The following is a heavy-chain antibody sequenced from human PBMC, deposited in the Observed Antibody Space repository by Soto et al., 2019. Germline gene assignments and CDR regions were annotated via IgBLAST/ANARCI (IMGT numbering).Heavy chain of an antibody. V-gene: IGHV1-18*01. J-gene: IGHJ4*02. D-gene: IGHD1-1*01. CDR1: GYAFTTYG. CDR2: ISAHNGNT. CDR3: ARGRYGDY. Sequence: QVHLVQSGAEVKKPGASVKVSCKGSGYAFTTYGITWVRQAPGQGLEWMGWISAHNGNTNYAQKLQGRVTVTRDTSTSTAYMELRSLRSDATAVYYCARGRYGDYWGQGALVTVSS.